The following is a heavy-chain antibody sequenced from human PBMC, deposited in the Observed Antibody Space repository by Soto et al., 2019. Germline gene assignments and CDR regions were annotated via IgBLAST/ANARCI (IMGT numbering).Heavy chain of an antibody. V-gene: IGHV3-33*01. D-gene: IGHD3-10*01. Sequence: GGSLRLSWAAALLPFSGHGVRRVRRAPSKGVESVAVIWYDGSIKNYAASVKCRFTIYRDNSKNTRYXQMNSIRAEDTSVYYCARDGVTMVRGVMIGPGANDYYYHGMDDRGEGTTVTVSA. CDR1: LLPFSGHG. J-gene: IGHJ6*04. CDR3: ARDGVTMVRGVMIGPGANDYYYHGMDD. CDR2: IWYDGSIK.